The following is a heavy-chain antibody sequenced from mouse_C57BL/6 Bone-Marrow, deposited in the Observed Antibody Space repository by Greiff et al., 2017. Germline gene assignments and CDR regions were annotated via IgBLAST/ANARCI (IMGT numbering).Heavy chain of an antibody. CDR1: GFTFSDYG. D-gene: IGHD2-4*01. V-gene: IGHV5-15*01. J-gene: IGHJ4*01. Sequence: EVQGVESGGGLVQPGGSLKLSCAASGFTFSDYGMAWVRQAPRKGPEWVAFISNLAYSIYYADPVTGRFTISRENAKNTLYLEMSSLRSEDTAMYYCARYDYDGYAMDYRGQGTSVTVSS. CDR3: ARYDYDGYAMDY. CDR2: ISNLAYSI.